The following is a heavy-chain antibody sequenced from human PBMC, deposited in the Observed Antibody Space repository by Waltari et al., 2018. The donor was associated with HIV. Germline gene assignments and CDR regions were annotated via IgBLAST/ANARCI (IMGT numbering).Heavy chain of an antibody. D-gene: IGHD3-3*01. J-gene: IGHJ4*02. CDR1: GFSFSNYS. Sequence: LRLSCAASGFSFSNYSMNWVRQTPGKGLEWLSSISTSSSYIYYADSAKGRFTISRDNAKNSLYLEMSSLRGEDTAIYYCARGTYNDFWSGYYTRPSYFDYWGQGTLVTVSS. CDR3: ARGTYNDFWSGYYTRPSYFDY. V-gene: IGHV3-21*01. CDR2: ISTSSSYI.